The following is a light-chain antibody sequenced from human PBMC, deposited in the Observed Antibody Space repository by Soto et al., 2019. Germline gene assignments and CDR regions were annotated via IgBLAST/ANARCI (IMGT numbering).Light chain of an antibody. V-gene: IGKV1-39*01. CDR3: QQGATYPT. CDR2: VAS. CDR1: QSVSNY. Sequence: IQMTQSPSSLSTSVGDKVTITCRAGQSVSNYVNWYQHKPGQPPNLLIYVASSLQSGVPSRFSGSGSGTDFTLTISSLQPEDVATYYCQQGATYPTFGGGTKVEIK. J-gene: IGKJ4*01.